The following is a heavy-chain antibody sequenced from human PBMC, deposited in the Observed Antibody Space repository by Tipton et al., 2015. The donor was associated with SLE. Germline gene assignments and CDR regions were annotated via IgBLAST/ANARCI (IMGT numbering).Heavy chain of an antibody. V-gene: IGHV1-69*06. CDR1: GGTFNNYA. J-gene: IGHJ4*02. Sequence: QSGAEVKKPGSSVKVSCKASGGTFNNYAFSWVRQAPGQGLEWMGGTIPIFDTSDYAQRFQGRVRITADKSTTTVYMDLSSLRSEDTAIYYCARAPNGNYGDFDYWGQGTLVTVSS. D-gene: IGHD4-17*01. CDR3: ARAPNGNYGDFDY. CDR2: TIPIFDTS.